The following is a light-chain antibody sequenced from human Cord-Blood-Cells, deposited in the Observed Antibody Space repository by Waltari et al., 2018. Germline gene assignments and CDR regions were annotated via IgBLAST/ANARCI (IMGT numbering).Light chain of an antibody. J-gene: IGKJ1*01. CDR1: QSISSY. CDR2: SES. Sequence: DIQMTQSPSSLSASVGDRVTITCRASQSISSYLNWYQQKPGKAPKPLIYSESSLQSGVPARFSGSGSWTDFNLTISRLQPEGFATYYCQQSYSTPWTFGQGTKVEIK. V-gene: IGKV1-39*01. CDR3: QQSYSTPWT.